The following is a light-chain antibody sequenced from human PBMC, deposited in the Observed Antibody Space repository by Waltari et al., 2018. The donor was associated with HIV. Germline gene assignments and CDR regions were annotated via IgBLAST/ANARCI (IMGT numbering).Light chain of an antibody. CDR1: ESVSSN. CDR2: GAS. Sequence: EIVLTQSPATLSVSQGDRVTLSCRASESVSSNLAWYQQKPGQAPRLVFYGASSSATGIPDRFSGSGSGTEFTLTISSLQSEDFAVYYCQEYNNWPWTFGQGTKVEIK. CDR3: QEYNNWPWT. J-gene: IGKJ1*01. V-gene: IGKV3-15*01.